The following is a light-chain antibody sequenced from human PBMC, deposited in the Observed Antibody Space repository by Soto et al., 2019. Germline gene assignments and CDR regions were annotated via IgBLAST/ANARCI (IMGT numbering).Light chain of an antibody. CDR2: EVT. CDR1: SSDVGIYDL. Sequence: SALTQPASVSGSPGQSITISCTGTSSDVGIYDLVSWYKHHPGRAPQLIIYEVTKRPSGVSNRFSGSKSGNTASLTISGLQAEDEADYYCCSYAGSSTFVFGTGTKVTVL. J-gene: IGLJ1*01. CDR3: CSYAGSSTFV. V-gene: IGLV2-23*02.